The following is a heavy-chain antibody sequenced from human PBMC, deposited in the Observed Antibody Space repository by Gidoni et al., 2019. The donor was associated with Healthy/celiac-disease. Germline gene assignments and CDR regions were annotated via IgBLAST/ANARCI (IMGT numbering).Heavy chain of an antibody. CDR3: ARDRVVAAAGTDYYYYYGMDV. J-gene: IGHJ6*02. CDR2: IYSGGST. CDR1: GFTVSSNY. V-gene: IGHV3-53*01. Sequence: EVQLVESGGGLIQPGGSLRLSCAASGFTVSSNYMSWVRQAPGKGLEWVSVIYSGGSTYYADSVKGRFTISRDNSKNTLYLQMNSLRAEDTAVYYCARDRVVAAAGTDYYYYYGMDVWGQGTTVTVSS. D-gene: IGHD6-13*01.